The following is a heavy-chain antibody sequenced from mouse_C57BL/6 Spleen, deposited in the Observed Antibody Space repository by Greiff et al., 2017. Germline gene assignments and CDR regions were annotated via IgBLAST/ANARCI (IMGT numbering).Heavy chain of an antibody. CDR1: GYTFTSYW. D-gene: IGHD2-4*01. Sequence: QVQLQQPGAELVKPGASVKLSCKASGYTFTSYWMHWVKQRPGQGLEWIGMIHPNSGSTNYNEKFKGKATLTVDKSSSTAYMQLSSLTSEDSAVYYCAYYDYDVGYAMDYWGQGTSVTVSS. CDR2: IHPNSGST. J-gene: IGHJ4*01. V-gene: IGHV1-64*01. CDR3: AYYDYDVGYAMDY.